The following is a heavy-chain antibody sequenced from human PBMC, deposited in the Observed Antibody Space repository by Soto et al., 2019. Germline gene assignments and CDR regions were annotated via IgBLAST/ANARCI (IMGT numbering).Heavy chain of an antibody. CDR3: ARHNPYVPVAAAGGYFDY. CDR2: IDPSDSYT. D-gene: IGHD6-13*01. CDR1: GYSFTSYW. V-gene: IGHV5-10-1*03. Sequence: EVQLVQSGAEVKKPGESLRISCKGSGYSFTSYWISWVRQMPGKGLEWMGRIDPSDSYTNYSPSFQGHVTISADKSISTAYLQWSSLKASDTAMYYCARHNPYVPVAAAGGYFDYWGQGTLVTVSS. J-gene: IGHJ4*02.